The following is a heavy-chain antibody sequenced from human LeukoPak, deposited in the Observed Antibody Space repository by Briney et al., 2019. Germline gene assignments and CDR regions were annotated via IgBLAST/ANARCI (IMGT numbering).Heavy chain of an antibody. D-gene: IGHD3-3*01. V-gene: IGHV4-30-4*01. Sequence: PSETLPLTCTVSGGSISSGNYYWSWIRQPPGKGLEWIGYIHYSGSTHYNPSLKSRVTISVDTSKYQFSLKLSSATAADTAVYYCARAHITIYDLNDAFHIWGQGTMVTVSS. CDR2: IHYSGST. J-gene: IGHJ3*02. CDR1: GGSISSGNYY. CDR3: ARAHITIYDLNDAFHI.